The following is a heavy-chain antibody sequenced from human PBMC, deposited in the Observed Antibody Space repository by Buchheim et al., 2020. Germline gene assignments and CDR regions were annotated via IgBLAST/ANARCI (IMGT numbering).Heavy chain of an antibody. Sequence: VQLVESGGGVVQPGRSLRLSCAASGFTFSSYGMHWVRQAPGKGLEWVSYINSRGSEIYYADSVKGRFTISRDNAKNSLYLQMSSLRVDDTAVYYCAGHKGGGFQDVWGQGTT. CDR1: GFTFSSYG. J-gene: IGHJ6*02. CDR3: AGHKGGGFQDV. CDR2: INSRGSEI. V-gene: IGHV3-21*05. D-gene: IGHD2-15*01.